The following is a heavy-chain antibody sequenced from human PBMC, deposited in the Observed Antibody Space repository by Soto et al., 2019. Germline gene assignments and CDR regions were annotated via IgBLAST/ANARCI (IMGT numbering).Heavy chain of an antibody. J-gene: IGHJ6*02. Sequence: VGSLRLSCAASGFTFNIYPMTWVRQAPGKGLEWVSAISGPAGITYYADSVKGRFTISRDNSKNTLYLQMNSLRAEDTAVYFCAKASIKIPLYGMDVWGQGTTVTVSS. D-gene: IGHD5-12*01. CDR3: AKASIKIPLYGMDV. V-gene: IGHV3-23*01. CDR1: GFTFNIYP. CDR2: ISGPAGIT.